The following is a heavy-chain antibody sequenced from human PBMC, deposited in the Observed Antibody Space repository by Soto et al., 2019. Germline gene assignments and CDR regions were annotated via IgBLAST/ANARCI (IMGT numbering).Heavy chain of an antibody. Sequence: GASGKVSCKGSGYTLANYGLDWGRQAPGRKLEWMGWINAGNGNTKYSQKFQGRVTITRDTSASTAYMELSSLRSEDTAVYYCARDRRIVVVIAPDAFDIWGQGTMVTVSS. V-gene: IGHV1-3*01. J-gene: IGHJ3*02. CDR3: ARDRRIVVVIAPDAFDI. CDR1: GYTLANYG. CDR2: INAGNGNT. D-gene: IGHD2-21*01.